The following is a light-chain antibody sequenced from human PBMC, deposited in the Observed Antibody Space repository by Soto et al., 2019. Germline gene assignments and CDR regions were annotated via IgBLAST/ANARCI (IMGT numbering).Light chain of an antibody. CDR2: GDS. Sequence: QSVLTQPPSVSGAPGQRVTISCTGSSSNIGAGYDVHWYQQLPGTAPKLLIYGDSNRPSGFPDRFSGSKSGTSASLAITGLQDEDEADYYCRSYDSSLSGSVVFGGGTKLTVL. CDR3: RSYDSSLSGSVV. J-gene: IGLJ2*01. CDR1: SSNIGAGYD. V-gene: IGLV1-40*01.